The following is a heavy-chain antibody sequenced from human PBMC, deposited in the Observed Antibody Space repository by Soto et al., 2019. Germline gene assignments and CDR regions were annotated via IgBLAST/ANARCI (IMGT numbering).Heavy chain of an antibody. CDR2: IYHSGST. J-gene: IGHJ4*02. CDR3: ARAHYGDYFDY. D-gene: IGHD4-17*01. Sequence: SETLSLTCTVSGGSISTYFWSWIRQPPGKGLEWIGYIYHSGSTYYNPSLKSRVTISVDRSKNQFSLKLSSVTAADTAVYYCARAHYGDYFDYWGQGTLVTVSS. CDR1: GGSISTYF. V-gene: IGHV4-59*12.